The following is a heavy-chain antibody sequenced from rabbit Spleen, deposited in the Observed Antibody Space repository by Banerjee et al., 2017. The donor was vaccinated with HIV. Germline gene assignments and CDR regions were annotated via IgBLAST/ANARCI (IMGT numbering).Heavy chain of an antibody. V-gene: IGHV1S40*01. CDR2: IYAGSGST. J-gene: IGHJ4*01. D-gene: IGHD8-1*01. CDR3: ARNGAGSNYAFNF. CDR1: GFTINSNYY. Sequence: QSLEESGGDLVKPGASLTLTCTASGFTINSNYYMCWVRQAPGKGLEWIACIYAGSGSTYYASWAKGRFTISKTSSTTVTLQMTSLTAADTATYFCARNGAGSNYAFNFWGPGTLVTVS.